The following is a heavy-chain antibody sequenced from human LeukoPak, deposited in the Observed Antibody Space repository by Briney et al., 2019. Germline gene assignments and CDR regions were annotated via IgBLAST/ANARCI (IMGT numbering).Heavy chain of an antibody. V-gene: IGHV4-39*07. D-gene: IGHD3-3*01. CDR2: IYYSGST. Sequence: SETLSLTCTVSGGSISSSSYYWGWIRQPPGKGLEWIGSIYYSGSTYYNPSLKSRVTISVDTSKNQFSLKLSSVTAADTAVYYCAREPPSNGYYDFWSGYFRAPKYFQHWGQGTLVTVSS. CDR1: GGSISSSSYY. J-gene: IGHJ1*01. CDR3: AREPPSNGYYDFWSGYFRAPKYFQH.